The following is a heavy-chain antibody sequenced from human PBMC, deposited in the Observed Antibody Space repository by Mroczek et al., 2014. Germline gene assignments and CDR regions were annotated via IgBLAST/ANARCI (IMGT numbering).Heavy chain of an antibody. Sequence: VQLVQSGAEVKKPGSSVKVSCKASGGTFSSYAISWVRQAPGQGLEWMGGIIPIFGTANYAQKFQGRVTITADESTSTAYMELSSLRSEDTAVYYCARVTGLGYCSGGSCYGGFFDIWGQGTMVTVSS. D-gene: IGHD2-15*01. J-gene: IGHJ3*02. CDR1: GGTFSSYA. V-gene: IGHV1-69*01. CDR3: ARVTGLGYCSGGSCYGGFFDI. CDR2: IIPIFGTA.